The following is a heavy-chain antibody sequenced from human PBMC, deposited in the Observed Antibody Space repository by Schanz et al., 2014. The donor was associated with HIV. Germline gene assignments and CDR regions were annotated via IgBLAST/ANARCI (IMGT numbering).Heavy chain of an antibody. CDR2: IWYDGSDK. V-gene: IGHV3-33*08. J-gene: IGHJ6*02. CDR3: ARTTIAAPGTEYYYGMDV. Sequence: QVQLVESGGGVVQPGTSLRLSCAASGFTFRSYGMLWVRQAPGKGLEWVAVIWYDGSDKYYADSVKGRFTISRDNSKNTLFLQMNSLGAEDTAVYYCARTTIAAPGTEYYYGMDVWGQGTTVTVSS. CDR1: GFTFRSYG. D-gene: IGHD6-13*01.